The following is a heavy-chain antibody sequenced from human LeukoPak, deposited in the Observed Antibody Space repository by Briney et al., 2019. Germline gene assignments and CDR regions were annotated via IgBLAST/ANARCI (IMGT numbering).Heavy chain of an antibody. J-gene: IGHJ5*02. CDR1: GGSISSGDYY. Sequence: SETLSLTCTVPGGSISSGDYYWSWMRQPPGKGLEWIGYIYYSGSTYYNPSLKSRVTISVDTSKNQFSLKLSSVTAADTAVYYCAGAGGMLRYFDWLYPWGQGTLVTVSS. V-gene: IGHV4-30-4*01. CDR2: IYYSGST. D-gene: IGHD3-9*01. CDR3: AGAGGMLRYFDWLYP.